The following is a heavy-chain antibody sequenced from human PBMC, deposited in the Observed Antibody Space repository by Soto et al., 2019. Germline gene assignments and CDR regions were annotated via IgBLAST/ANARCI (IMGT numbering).Heavy chain of an antibody. CDR3: ARECLVLASDVWFAP. CDR1: GFTFSSYG. CDR2: IWYDGSNK. Sequence: QVQLVESGGGVVQPGRSLRLSCAASGFTFSSYGMHWVRQAPGKGLEWVAVIWYDGSNKYYADSVKGRFTISRDNSKNALYLQMNSLRAEDTAVYYCARECLVLASDVWFAPWGQGTLVTVSS. J-gene: IGHJ5*02. D-gene: IGHD6-19*01. V-gene: IGHV3-33*01.